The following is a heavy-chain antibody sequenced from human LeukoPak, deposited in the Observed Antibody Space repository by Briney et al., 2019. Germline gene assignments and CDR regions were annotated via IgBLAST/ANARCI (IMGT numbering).Heavy chain of an antibody. Sequence: GGSLRLSCAASGFTFSSYWMSWVRQAPGKGLEWVANIKQDASEKYYVDSVKGRFTISRDNAKNSLYLQMNSLRAEDTAVYYCARDYSAQIYGSGSYYSDYWGQGTLVTVSS. CDR2: IKQDASEK. CDR3: ARDYSAQIYGSGSYYSDY. D-gene: IGHD3-10*01. CDR1: GFTFSSYW. V-gene: IGHV3-7*01. J-gene: IGHJ4*02.